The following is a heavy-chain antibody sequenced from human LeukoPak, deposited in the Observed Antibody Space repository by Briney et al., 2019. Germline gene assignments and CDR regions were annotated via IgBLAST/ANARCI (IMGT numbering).Heavy chain of an antibody. CDR1: GFTFSSYA. CDR2: ISGSGGST. Sequence: GGSLRLSCEASGFTFSSYAMSWVRQAPRKGLEWVSAISGSGGSTYYADSVKGRFTISRDNSKNTLYLQMNSLRAEDTAVYYCAKKIRGSSCSWIYYWGQGTLVTVSS. D-gene: IGHD6-13*01. J-gene: IGHJ4*02. CDR3: AKKIRGSSCSWIYY. V-gene: IGHV3-23*01.